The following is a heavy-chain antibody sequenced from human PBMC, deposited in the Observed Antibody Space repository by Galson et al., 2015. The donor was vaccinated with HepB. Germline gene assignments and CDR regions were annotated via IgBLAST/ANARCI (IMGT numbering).Heavy chain of an antibody. J-gene: IGHJ4*02. Sequence: SVKVSCKASGYTFTTYAIHWVRQAPGQRLEWMGWINAGNGHTKYSQKFQGRVTFTRDTSASTAYMELSSLRSEDTAVYYCAREARGSGSYWFDYWGQGTLVTVSS. D-gene: IGHD3-10*01. V-gene: IGHV1-3*01. CDR1: GYTFTTYA. CDR2: INAGNGHT. CDR3: AREARGSGSYWFDY.